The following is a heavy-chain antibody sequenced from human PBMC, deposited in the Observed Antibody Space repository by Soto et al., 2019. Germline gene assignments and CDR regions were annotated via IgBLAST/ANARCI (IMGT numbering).Heavy chain of an antibody. J-gene: IGHJ6*02. CDR2: IIPIFGTA. V-gene: IGHV1-69*13. CDR1: GVTFSSYA. D-gene: IGHD2-15*01. Sequence: SVKVSCKASGVTFSSYAISWVRQAPGQGLEWMGGIIPIFGTANYAQKFQGRVTITADESTSTAYMELSSLRSEDTAVYYCASDDCSGGSCGNYYYYGMDVWGQGTTVTVSS. CDR3: ASDDCSGGSCGNYYYYGMDV.